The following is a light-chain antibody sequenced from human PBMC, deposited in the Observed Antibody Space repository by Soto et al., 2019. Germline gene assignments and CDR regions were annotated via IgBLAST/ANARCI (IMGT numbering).Light chain of an antibody. Sequence: QSARTQPRSVSGSPGHSVTCSCTGTSSDVGGYNYVSWYQQHPGKAPKVMIYDVSKRPSGVPDRFSGSKSGNTASLTISGIQAEDEADYYCCSYAGSYTWVFGGGTKLTVL. CDR1: SSDVGGYNY. CDR3: CSYAGSYTWV. V-gene: IGLV2-11*01. J-gene: IGLJ3*02. CDR2: DVS.